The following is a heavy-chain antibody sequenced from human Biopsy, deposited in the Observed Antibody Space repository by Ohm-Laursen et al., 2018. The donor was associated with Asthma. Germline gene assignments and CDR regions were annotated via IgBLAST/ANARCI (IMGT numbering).Heavy chain of an antibody. D-gene: IGHD6-19*01. J-gene: IGHJ4*02. CDR2: IKEDGSEK. Sequence: GSLRLSCAASGFTFSTSWMTWVRQAPGKGLEWVANIKEDGSEKNYVDPVKGRFTISRDNGKNSLYLQMNSLRAEDTAVYYCAKDFRGIAVAGDRGFDYWGQGTLVTVSS. CDR1: GFTFSTSW. V-gene: IGHV3-7*05. CDR3: AKDFRGIAVAGDRGFDY.